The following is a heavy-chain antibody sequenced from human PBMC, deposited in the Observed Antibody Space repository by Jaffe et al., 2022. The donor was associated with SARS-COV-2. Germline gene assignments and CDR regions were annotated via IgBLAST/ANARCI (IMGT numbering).Heavy chain of an antibody. CDR2: ISSGSSYI. Sequence: EVQLVESGGGLVKPGGSLRLSCEASGFMFNTYSLNWVRQAPGKGLEWVSSISSGSSYISYAGSVKGRFTISRDNAKNSLYLQLNSLRVEDTAVYYCARDYGPIWLGGSFNYYYGMDVWGQGTTVTVSS. CDR1: GFMFNTYS. D-gene: IGHD3-10*01. CDR3: ARDYGPIWLGGSFNYYYGMDV. J-gene: IGHJ6*02. V-gene: IGHV3-21*01.